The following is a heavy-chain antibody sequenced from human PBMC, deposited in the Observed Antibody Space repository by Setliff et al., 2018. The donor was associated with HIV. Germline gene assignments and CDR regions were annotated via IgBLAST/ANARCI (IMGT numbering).Heavy chain of an antibody. CDR2: IHYSGST. Sequence: PSETLSLTCTASGASISSGSFYWGWIRQPPGKGLEWIGTIHYSGSTYYNPSLTSRVAISIDASRNQFSLKLNSVTAADTALYFCARHLRDYSSGWYDEALALNYWGQGILVTVSS. CDR3: ARHLRDYSSGWYDEALALNY. J-gene: IGHJ1*01. D-gene: IGHD6-19*01. CDR1: GASISSGSFY. V-gene: IGHV4-39*01.